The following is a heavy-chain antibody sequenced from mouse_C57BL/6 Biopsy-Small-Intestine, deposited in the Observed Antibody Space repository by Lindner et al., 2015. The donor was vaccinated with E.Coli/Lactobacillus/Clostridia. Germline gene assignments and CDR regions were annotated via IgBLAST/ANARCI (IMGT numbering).Heavy chain of an antibody. Sequence: VQLQESGPELVKPGASVKISCKASGYAFGSSWMNWVKQRPGKGLEWIGRIYPGDGDTNYNGKFKGKATLTADKSSSTAYMQLSSLTSEDSAVYFCAVVASYYFDYWGQGTTLTVSS. V-gene: IGHV1-82*01. CDR1: GYAFGSSW. D-gene: IGHD6-1*01. CDR3: AVVASYYFDY. CDR2: IYPGDGDT. J-gene: IGHJ2*01.